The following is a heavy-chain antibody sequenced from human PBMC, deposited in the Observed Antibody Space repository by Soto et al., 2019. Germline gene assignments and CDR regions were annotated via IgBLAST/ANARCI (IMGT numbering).Heavy chain of an antibody. D-gene: IGHD1-26*01. J-gene: IGHJ4*02. CDR2: ISSSSSYT. Sequence: GGSLRLSCAASGFTFSDYYMSWIRQAPGKGLEWVSYISSSSSYTNYADSVKGRFTISRDNAKNSLYLQMNSLRAEDTAVYYCARVLSGSYFDYWGQGTLGTVSS. CDR3: ARVLSGSYFDY. V-gene: IGHV3-11*06. CDR1: GFTFSDYY.